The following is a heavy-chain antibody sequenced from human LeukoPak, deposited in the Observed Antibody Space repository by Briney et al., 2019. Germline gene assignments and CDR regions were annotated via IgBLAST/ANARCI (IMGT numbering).Heavy chain of an antibody. J-gene: IGHJ4*02. Sequence: PGGSLRLPCVASGFPFSSYGMHWVRQAPGKGLEWVAVIWSVGGAEYADSVKGRFTISRDNSKNMLFLQMNSLRAEDTAVYYCVGTGPLSSNGWDFNYWGQGTLVTVSS. CDR1: GFPFSSYG. CDR2: IWSVGGAE. D-gene: IGHD6-19*01. V-gene: IGHV3-33*01. CDR3: VGTGPLSSNGWDFNY.